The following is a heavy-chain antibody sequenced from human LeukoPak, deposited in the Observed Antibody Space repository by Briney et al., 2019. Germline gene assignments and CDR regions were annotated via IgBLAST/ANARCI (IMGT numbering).Heavy chain of an antibody. J-gene: IGHJ4*02. Sequence: PGGSLRLSCAASGFTFSSYWMSWVRQAPGKGLEWVANIKQDGSEKYYVDSVKGRFTISRDNAKNSLYLQMNSLRAEDTAVYYCARVIDYDSSGYYFDYWGQGTLVTVSS. CDR2: IKQDGSEK. CDR3: ARVIDYDSSGYYFDY. D-gene: IGHD3-22*01. V-gene: IGHV3-7*01. CDR1: GFTFSSYW.